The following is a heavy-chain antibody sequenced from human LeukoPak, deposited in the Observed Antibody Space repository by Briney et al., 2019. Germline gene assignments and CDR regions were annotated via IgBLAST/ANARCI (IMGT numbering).Heavy chain of an antibody. CDR3: AWKFPQIGYCSSSSCPGAFDI. Sequence: SETLSLTCSVSGDSIISSTYYWGWIRQPPGKGLEWIGSVYYSGTTYSHPSLKSRVTITIDTSENQFSLNLSSVTAADTAVYYCAWKFPQIGYCSSSSCPGAFDIWGQGTMVTVSS. CDR2: VYYSGTT. V-gene: IGHV4-39*07. J-gene: IGHJ3*02. CDR1: GDSIISSTYY. D-gene: IGHD2-2*01.